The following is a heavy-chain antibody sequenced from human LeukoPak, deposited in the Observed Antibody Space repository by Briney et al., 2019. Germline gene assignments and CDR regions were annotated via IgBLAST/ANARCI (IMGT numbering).Heavy chain of an antibody. V-gene: IGHV3-74*01. J-gene: IGHJ4*02. CDR1: GFTLSSYW. D-gene: IGHD3-10*01. CDR3: ARTYYYGSGNDY. Sequence: GGSLRLSCAASGFTLSSYWMHWVRQAPGKGLVWVSRINSDGSSTSYADSVKGRFTISRDNAKNTLYLQMNSLRAEDTAVYYCARTYYYGSGNDYWGQGTLVTVSS. CDR2: INSDGSST.